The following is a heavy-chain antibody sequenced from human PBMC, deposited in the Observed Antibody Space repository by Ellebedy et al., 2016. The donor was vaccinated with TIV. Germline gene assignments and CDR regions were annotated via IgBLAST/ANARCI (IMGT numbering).Heavy chain of an antibody. CDR1: GYTFTSFY. CDR2: VDPTGDGT. CDR3: LRGFVAGSTYGVDV. Sequence: AASVKVSCKASGYTFTSFYMHWARQAPGQGLEWMGRVDPTGDGTKYAQKLQGRVTMTREPSTSTVYMELSSLRSEETAVYFCLRGFVAGSTYGVDVWGQGTTVTVSS. V-gene: IGHV1-46*01. J-gene: IGHJ6*02. D-gene: IGHD6-19*01.